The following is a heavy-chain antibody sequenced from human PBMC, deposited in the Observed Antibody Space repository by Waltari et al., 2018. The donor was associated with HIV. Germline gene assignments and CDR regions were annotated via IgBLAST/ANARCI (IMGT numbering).Heavy chain of an antibody. D-gene: IGHD3-22*01. Sequence: EVQLVESGGGLVQPGGSLRLSCADSGFTFTGYALNWVRQAPGKGLEWVSFISSSSSTIYYADSVKGRFTISRDNAKNSLYLQMNSLRAEDTAVYYCARETYYYDSSGPYFDYWGQGTLVTVSS. CDR3: ARETYYYDSSGPYFDY. V-gene: IGHV3-48*01. J-gene: IGHJ4*02. CDR1: GFTFTGYA. CDR2: ISSSSSTI.